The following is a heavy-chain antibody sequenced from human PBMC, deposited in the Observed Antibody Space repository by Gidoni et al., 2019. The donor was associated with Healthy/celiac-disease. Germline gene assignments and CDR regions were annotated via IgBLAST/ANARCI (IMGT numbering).Heavy chain of an antibody. Sequence: EVQLVESVGGLVQPGGSLRLSCSASGFTFSSYAMSWVRQAPGKGLEWVSAISGSGGSTYYADYVKGRFTISRDNSKNTLYLQMNSLRAEETAVYYCAKDPYSSFLEDHSGLFDYWGQGTLVTVSS. V-gene: IGHV3-23*04. D-gene: IGHD6-19*01. CDR3: AKDPYSSFLEDHSGLFDY. CDR1: GFTFSSYA. J-gene: IGHJ4*02. CDR2: ISGSGGST.